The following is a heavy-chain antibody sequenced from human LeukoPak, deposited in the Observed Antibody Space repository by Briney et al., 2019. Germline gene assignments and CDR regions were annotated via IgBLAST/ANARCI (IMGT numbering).Heavy chain of an antibody. D-gene: IGHD3-16*01. CDR1: GFTFSSYA. Sequence: GGSLRLSCAASGFTFSSYAVNWVRQAPGKGLEWVSGISRGGAGTYYADSVKGRFTISRDNSNNTLYLQMNSLRAEDTAVYYCAKDQGGIDYWGQGTLVTVSS. V-gene: IGHV3-23*01. CDR3: AKDQGGIDY. J-gene: IGHJ4*02. CDR2: ISRGGAGT.